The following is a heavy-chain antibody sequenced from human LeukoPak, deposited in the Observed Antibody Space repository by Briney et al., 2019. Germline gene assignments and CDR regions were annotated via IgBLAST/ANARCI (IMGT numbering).Heavy chain of an antibody. D-gene: IGHD2-21*01. V-gene: IGHV4-34*01. CDR2: IYYSGST. CDR1: GGSFSGYY. J-gene: IGHJ3*02. CDR3: AKGKVNHDGALDI. Sequence: KPSETLSLTCAVYGGSFSGYYWSWIRQPPGKGLEWIGSIYYSGSTYYNPSLKSRVTISVDTSKNQFSLKLSSVTAADTAVYYCAKGKVNHDGALDIWGQGTLVTVSS.